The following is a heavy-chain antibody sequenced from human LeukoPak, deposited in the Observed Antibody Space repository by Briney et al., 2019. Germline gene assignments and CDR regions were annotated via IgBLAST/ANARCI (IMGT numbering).Heavy chain of an antibody. CDR3: ARAAMVRGVTTSYYYYYMDV. J-gene: IGHJ6*03. D-gene: IGHD3-10*01. Sequence: KPSKTLSLTCAVYGGSFSGYYWSWIRQPPGKGLEWIGEINHSGSTNYNPSLKGRVTISVDTSKNQFSLKLSSVTAADTAVYYCARAAMVRGVTTSYYYYYMDVWGKGTTVTVSS. V-gene: IGHV4-34*01. CDR1: GGSFSGYY. CDR2: INHSGST.